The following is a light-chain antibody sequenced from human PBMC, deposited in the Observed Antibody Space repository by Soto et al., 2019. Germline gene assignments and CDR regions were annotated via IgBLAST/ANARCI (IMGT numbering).Light chain of an antibody. Sequence: QSALTQPASVSGSPGQSITISCTGTSSDVGGYNYVSWYQQHPGKAPKLMIYDASNRPSGVPNRFSGSKSGSTASLTISGLQAEDEADYYCSSYTSSSANYVFGTGTKLTVL. V-gene: IGLV2-14*01. CDR3: SSYTSSSANYV. CDR2: DAS. J-gene: IGLJ1*01. CDR1: SSDVGGYNY.